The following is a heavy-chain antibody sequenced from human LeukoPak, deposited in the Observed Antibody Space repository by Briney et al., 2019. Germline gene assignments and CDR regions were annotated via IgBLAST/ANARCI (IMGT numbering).Heavy chain of an antibody. CDR3: ATSDPLNILTGYYRYYYYGMDV. Sequence: PSETLSLTCTVSGGSISSSSYYWGWIRQPPGKGLEWIGSIYYSGSTYYNPSLKSRVTISVDTSKNQFSLKLSSVTAADTAVYYCATSDPLNILTGYYRYYYYGMDVWGQGTTVTVSS. D-gene: IGHD3-9*01. J-gene: IGHJ6*02. CDR2: IYYSGST. V-gene: IGHV4-39*01. CDR1: GGSISSSSYY.